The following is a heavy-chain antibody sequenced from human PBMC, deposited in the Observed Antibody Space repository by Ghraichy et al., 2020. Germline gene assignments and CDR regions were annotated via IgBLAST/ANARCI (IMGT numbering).Heavy chain of an antibody. CDR1: GFTFSNYA. V-gene: IGHV3-23*01. CDR3: ARPDPRLGTTVWADYMDV. Sequence: GGSLRLSCAASGFTFSNYAMTWVRQAPGKGLEWVASIRNNGGTHYADSVKGRFTISRDNSKNTVHLQMSSLRAEDTAVYYCARPDPRLGTTVWADYMDVWGQGTTVTVSS. D-gene: IGHD3-16*01. J-gene: IGHJ6*02. CDR2: IRNNGGT.